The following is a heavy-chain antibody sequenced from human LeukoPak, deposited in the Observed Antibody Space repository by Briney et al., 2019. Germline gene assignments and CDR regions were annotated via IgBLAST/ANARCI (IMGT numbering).Heavy chain of an antibody. J-gene: IGHJ3*02. CDR1: GYSISSGYY. V-gene: IGHV4-38-2*01. D-gene: IGHD3-22*01. CDR2: IYHSGST. CDR3: ARHNYYDSSENAFDI. Sequence: PSETLSLTCAVSGYSISSGYYWGWIRQPPGKGLEWIGSIYHSGSTYYNPSLKSRVTISVDTSKNQFSLKLSSVTAADTAVYYCARHNYYDSSENAFDIWGRGTMVTVSS.